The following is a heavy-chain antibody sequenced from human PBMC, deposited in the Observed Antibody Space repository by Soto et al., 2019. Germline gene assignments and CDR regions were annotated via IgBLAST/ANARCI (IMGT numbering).Heavy chain of an antibody. J-gene: IGHJ6*02. CDR2: ISAYNGNT. CDR3: ARVSGSSGWYDYYYGMDV. Sequence: QVQLVQSGAEVQKPGASVKVSCKASGYTFTSYGISWVRQAPGQGLEWMGWISAYNGNTNYAQKLQGRVTMTTDTSTSTAYMALRSLRSDDTAVYYCARVSGSSGWYDYYYGMDVWGQGTTVTVSS. CDR1: GYTFTSYG. D-gene: IGHD6-19*01. V-gene: IGHV1-18*01.